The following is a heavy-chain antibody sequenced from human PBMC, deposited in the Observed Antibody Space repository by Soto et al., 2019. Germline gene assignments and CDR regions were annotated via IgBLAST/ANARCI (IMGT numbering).Heavy chain of an antibody. D-gene: IGHD6-19*01. Sequence: SETLSLTCAVSCGSISSGNWWSWVRQPPGKGLEWIGEIYHSGSTNYNPSLKSRVTISVDKSKNQFSLKLSSVTAADTAVYYCARDLIAVGGHTYSGCDPWGQGSLV. CDR1: CGSISSGNW. V-gene: IGHV4-4*02. CDR2: IYHSGST. CDR3: ARDLIAVGGHTYSGCDP. J-gene: IGHJ5*02.